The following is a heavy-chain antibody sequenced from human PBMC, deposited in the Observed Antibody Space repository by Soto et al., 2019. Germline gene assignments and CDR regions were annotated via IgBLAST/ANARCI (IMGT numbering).Heavy chain of an antibody. CDR3: ARGAVPPGYSGYDGLIDY. CDR1: GYTSTSYY. CDR2: INPSGGST. Sequence: ASVKVSCKAPGYTSTSYYMHWVRQAPGQGLEWMGIINPSGGSTSYAQKFQGRVTMTRDTSTSTVYMELSSLRSEDTAVYYCARGAVPPGYSGYDGLIDYWGQGTLVTVSS. J-gene: IGHJ4*02. V-gene: IGHV1-46*01. D-gene: IGHD5-12*01.